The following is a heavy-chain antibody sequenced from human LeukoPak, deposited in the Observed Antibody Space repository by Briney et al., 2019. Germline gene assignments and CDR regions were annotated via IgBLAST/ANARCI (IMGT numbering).Heavy chain of an antibody. V-gene: IGHV3-49*04. CDR2: IRRKGYDRTT. CDR3: TRHMTTVTPYYFDY. Sequence: PARSLRLSCTPSGFTLGDYAMSWVRQAPGKGLEWVGFIRRKGYDRTTQYAASVKGRFTISRDDSKSIAYLQMNSLKTEDTAVYYCTRHMTTVTPYYFDYWGQGTLVTVSS. J-gene: IGHJ4*02. D-gene: IGHD4-17*01. CDR1: GFTLGDYA.